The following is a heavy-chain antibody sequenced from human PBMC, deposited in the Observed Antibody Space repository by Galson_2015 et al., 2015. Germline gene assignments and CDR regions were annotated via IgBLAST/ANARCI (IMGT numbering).Heavy chain of an antibody. CDR1: GGTFSSYA. J-gene: IGHJ6*02. Sequence: SVKVSCKAPGGTFSSYAISWVRQAPGQGLEWMGGIILIFGTANYAQKFQGRVTITADEFTSTAYMEVSSLRSEDTAVYYCARSSGVAVAGTSPYYYCGMDVWGQGTTATISS. CDR2: IILIFGTA. V-gene: IGHV1-69*13. D-gene: IGHD6-19*01. CDR3: ARSSGVAVAGTSPYYYCGMDV.